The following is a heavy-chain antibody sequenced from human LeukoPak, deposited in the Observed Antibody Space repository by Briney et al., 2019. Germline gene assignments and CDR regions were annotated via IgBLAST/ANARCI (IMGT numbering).Heavy chain of an antibody. CDR1: GFTFSSYA. CDR3: AKDRSGSYSAFDI. CDR2: ISGSGGST. V-gene: IGHV3-23*01. J-gene: IGHJ3*02. Sequence: GGSLRLSCAAPGFTFSSYAVSWVRQAPGKGLEWVSAISGSGGSTYYADSVKGRFTISRDNSKNTLHLQMNSLRAEDTAVYYCAKDRSGSYSAFDIWGQGTMVTVSS. D-gene: IGHD1-26*01.